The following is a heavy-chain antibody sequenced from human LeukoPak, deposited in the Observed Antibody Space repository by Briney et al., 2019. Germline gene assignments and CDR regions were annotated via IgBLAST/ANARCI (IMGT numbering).Heavy chain of an antibody. CDR1: GFTFSSYS. D-gene: IGHD3-10*01. Sequence: NPGGSLRLSCAASGFTFSSYSMNWVRQAPGKGLEWVPSISSSSSYIYYADSVKGRFTISRDNAKNSLYLQMNSLRAEDTAVYYCARGIRDGSGTQFDPWGQGTLVTVSS. CDR2: ISSSSSYI. V-gene: IGHV3-21*01. CDR3: ARGIRDGSGTQFDP. J-gene: IGHJ5*02.